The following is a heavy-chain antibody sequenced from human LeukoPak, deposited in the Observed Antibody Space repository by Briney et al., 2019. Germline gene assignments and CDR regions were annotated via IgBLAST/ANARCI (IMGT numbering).Heavy chain of an antibody. CDR3: ARDAINELARGFDY. V-gene: IGHV4-59*06. CDR1: GGSISSYY. Sequence: ASETLSLTCTVSGGSISSYYWSWIRQPPGKGLEWIGYIYYSGSTYYNPSLKSRVTISVDTSKNQFSLKLSSVTAADTAVYYCARDAINELARGFDYWGQGTLVTVSS. J-gene: IGHJ4*02. D-gene: IGHD5-24*01. CDR2: IYYSGST.